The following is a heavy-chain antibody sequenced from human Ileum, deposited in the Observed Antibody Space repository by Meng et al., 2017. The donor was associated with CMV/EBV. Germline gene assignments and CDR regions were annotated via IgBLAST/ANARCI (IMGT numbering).Heavy chain of an antibody. Sequence: GESLKISCVASGLTFNSYSMGWVRQAPGKGLEWVAAMSGSGANSYYAESVKGRATISRDNSKNTLLLELNGLRAEDTAVYYCAKDRYFEPAHFDYWGQGTLVTVSS. CDR1: GLTFNSYS. D-gene: IGHD3-9*01. V-gene: IGHV3-23*01. CDR2: MSGSGANS. J-gene: IGHJ4*02. CDR3: AKDRYFEPAHFDY.